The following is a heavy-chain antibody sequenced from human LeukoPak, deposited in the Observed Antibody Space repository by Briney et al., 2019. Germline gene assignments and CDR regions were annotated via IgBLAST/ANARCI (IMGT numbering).Heavy chain of an antibody. V-gene: IGHV3-30*04. CDR3: ARDPPSYYDSGAFDY. J-gene: IGHJ4*02. CDR2: ISYDGSNK. CDR1: GFTFSSYA. Sequence: QPGGSLRLSCAASGFTFSSYAMHWVRQAPGKGLEWVAVISYDGSNKYYADSVKGRFTIYRDNSKNTLYLQMNSLRAEDTAVYYCARDPPSYYDSGAFDYWGQGTLVTVSS. D-gene: IGHD3-22*01.